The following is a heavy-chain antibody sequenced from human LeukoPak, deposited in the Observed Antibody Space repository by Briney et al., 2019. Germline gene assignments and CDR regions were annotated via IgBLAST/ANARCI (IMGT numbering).Heavy chain of an antibody. V-gene: IGHV4-34*01. D-gene: IGHD2-2*01. CDR1: GGSFSAYY. CDR3: ARAPDIVVVPAATPVIYYYYGMDV. Sequence: SETLSLTCAVYGGSFSAYYWTWIRQPPGKGLEWIGEIDHSGSTSYNPSLKSRVTISVDTSKNQFSLKLSSVTAADTAVYYCARAPDIVVVPAATPVIYYYYGMDVWGQGTTVTVSS. J-gene: IGHJ6*02. CDR2: IDHSGST.